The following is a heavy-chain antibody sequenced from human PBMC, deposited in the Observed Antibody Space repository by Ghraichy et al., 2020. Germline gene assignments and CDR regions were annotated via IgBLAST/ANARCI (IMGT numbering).Heavy chain of an antibody. Sequence: ASVKVSCKASGYTFTGYYMHWVRQAPGQGLEWMGWINPDSGGTNYAQNFQGRVTMTRDTSISTAYMELSRLRSDDTAVYYCARSNRGDYYDSSEDLWGQGTRVTVSS. D-gene: IGHD3-22*01. CDR1: GYTFTGYY. CDR2: INPDSGGT. V-gene: IGHV1-2*02. CDR3: ARSNRGDYYDSSEDL. J-gene: IGHJ5*02.